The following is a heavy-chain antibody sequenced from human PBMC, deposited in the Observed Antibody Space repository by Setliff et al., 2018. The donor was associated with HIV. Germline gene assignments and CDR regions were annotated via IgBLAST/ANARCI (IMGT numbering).Heavy chain of an antibody. V-gene: IGHV4-34*01. CDR2: INYSGST. CDR1: GGSFSGYY. CDR3: ARHDASYYKWNDEVIWNHYGLDV. D-gene: IGHD1-20*01. J-gene: IGHJ6*02. Sequence: PSETLSLTCAVYGGSFSGYYWSWIRLPPGKGLEWIGEINYSGSTNYNPSLTSRVIISVDTSKNQFSVKLNSVTAADTAVYYCARHDASYYKWNDEVIWNHYGLDVWGQGTTVTVSS.